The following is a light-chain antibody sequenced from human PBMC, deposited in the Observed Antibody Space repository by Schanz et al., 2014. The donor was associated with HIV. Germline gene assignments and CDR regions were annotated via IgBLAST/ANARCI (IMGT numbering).Light chain of an antibody. Sequence: QSALTQPASVSGSPGQSISISCTGTSGDVGSYNYVSWYQQHPGKAPKLMIYDVSNRPSGVSDRFSASKSGNTASLTISGLQAEDEADYYCSSYTSSSTLEVFGTGTKLTVL. CDR2: DVS. CDR3: SSYTSSSTLEV. V-gene: IGLV2-14*03. CDR1: SGDVGSYNY. J-gene: IGLJ1*01.